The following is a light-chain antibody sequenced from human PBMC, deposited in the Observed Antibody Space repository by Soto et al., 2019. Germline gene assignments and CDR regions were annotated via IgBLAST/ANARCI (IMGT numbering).Light chain of an antibody. CDR1: QSVSSSY. J-gene: IGKJ1*01. V-gene: IGKV3-20*01. Sequence: EIVLTQSPGTLSLSPGERATFSCRASQSVSSSYIAWYQQKRGQAPRRLIYGASSRATGIPDRFSGSGSGTDFTLTISRLEPEDFAVYYCQQYGGSPRTFGQGTKVDIK. CDR3: QQYGGSPRT. CDR2: GAS.